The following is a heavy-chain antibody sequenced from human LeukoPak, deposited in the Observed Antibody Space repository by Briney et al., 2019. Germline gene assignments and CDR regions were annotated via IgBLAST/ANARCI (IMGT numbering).Heavy chain of an antibody. V-gene: IGHV4-59*12. CDR3: ARAKSSSWYPSLYYYYYYMDV. J-gene: IGHJ6*03. CDR1: GGSISSYY. Sequence: SETLSLTCTVSGGSISSYYWSWIRQPPGKGLERIGYIYYSGSTNYNPSLKSRVTISVETSKNQFSLKLSSVTAADTAVYYCARAKSSSWYPSLYYYYYYMDVWGKGTTVTVSS. D-gene: IGHD6-13*01. CDR2: IYYSGST.